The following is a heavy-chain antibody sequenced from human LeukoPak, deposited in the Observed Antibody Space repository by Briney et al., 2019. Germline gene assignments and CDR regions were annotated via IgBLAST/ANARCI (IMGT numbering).Heavy chain of an antibody. CDR3: AKEAFNSSRRGYYYMDV. J-gene: IGHJ6*03. D-gene: IGHD6-6*01. V-gene: IGHV3-43D*03. Sequence: GGSLRLSCAASGFTFDDYAMHWVRQAPGKGLEWVSLISWDGGSTYYADSVKGRFTISRGNSKNSLYLQMNSLRAEDTALYYCAKEAFNSSRRGYYYMDVWGKGTTVTVSS. CDR1: GFTFDDYA. CDR2: ISWDGGST.